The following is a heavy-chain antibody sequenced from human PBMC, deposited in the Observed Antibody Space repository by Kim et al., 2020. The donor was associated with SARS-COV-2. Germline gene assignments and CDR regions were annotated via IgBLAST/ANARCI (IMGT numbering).Heavy chain of an antibody. J-gene: IGHJ6*02. CDR1: GYSFTSYW. CDR3: ARHGEYSYGYYDYGMDV. V-gene: IGHV5-51*01. CDR2: IYPGDSDT. Sequence: GESLKISCKGSGYSFTSYWIGWVRQMPGKGLEWMGIIYPGDSDTRYSPSFQGQVTISADKSISTAYLQWSSLKASDTAMYYCARHGEYSYGYYDYGMDVWGQGTTVTVSS. D-gene: IGHD5-18*01.